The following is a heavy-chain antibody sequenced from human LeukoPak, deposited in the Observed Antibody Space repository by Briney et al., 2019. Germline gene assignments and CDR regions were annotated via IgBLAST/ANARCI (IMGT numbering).Heavy chain of an antibody. J-gene: IGHJ5*01. CDR2: IHHDGSNK. V-gene: IGHV3-30*02. Sequence: GGSLRLSCAASGFTFSSYGMHWVRQAPGKGLDWVAFIHHDGSNKYYADSVRGRFTISRDNTKNTLYLQMNSLRAEDTAVYYCAKDRHAPGRYCSSTSCFPFDSWGQGTLVTVSS. CDR1: GFTFSSYG. CDR3: AKDRHAPGRYCSSTSCFPFDS. D-gene: IGHD2-2*01.